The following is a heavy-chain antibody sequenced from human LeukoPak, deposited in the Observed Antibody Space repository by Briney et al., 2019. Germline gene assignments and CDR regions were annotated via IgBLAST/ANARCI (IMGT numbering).Heavy chain of an antibody. D-gene: IGHD2-8*01. CDR2: ISAGSDTI. CDR1: GFAFSSHN. CDR3: ARDSLICNTTTCVKFDF. V-gene: IGHV3-48*04. Sequence: GGSLRLSCVASGFAFSSHNMHWVRQAPGKGLDWVSYISAGSDTIYYADSVKGRFTISRDNARNSLFLQMSSLRAEDTAVYYCARDSLICNTTTCVKFDFWGQGTLVAVSS. J-gene: IGHJ4*02.